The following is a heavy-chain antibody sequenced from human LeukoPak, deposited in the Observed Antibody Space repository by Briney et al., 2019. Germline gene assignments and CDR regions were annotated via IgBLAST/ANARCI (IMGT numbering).Heavy chain of an antibody. J-gene: IGHJ4*02. Sequence: LSGGSLRLSCAASGFTFSGYGMHWVRQAPGKGLEWVAFIHYDGARSYYADSVKGRFTISRDNSKNTLYLQMNSLRAEDTAVYYCAKDRFGCSSTSCYFFDYWGQGTLVTVSS. D-gene: IGHD2-2*01. V-gene: IGHV3-30*02. CDR3: AKDRFGCSSTSCYFFDY. CDR1: GFTFSGYG. CDR2: IHYDGARS.